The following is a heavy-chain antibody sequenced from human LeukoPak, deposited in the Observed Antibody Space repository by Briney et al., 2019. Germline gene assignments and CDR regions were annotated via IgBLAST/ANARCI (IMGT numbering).Heavy chain of an antibody. CDR1: GFTFSSYG. CDR2: IQYDGSNE. CDR3: AKDRAYSSSWYGCSTP. J-gene: IGHJ5*02. Sequence: PGGSLRLSCAASGFTFSSYGMHWVRQAPGKGLEWVAYIQYDGSNEQYADSVKGRFTISRDNSKNTLYLQMNSLKADDTALYYCAKDRAYSSSWYGCSTPWGQGTLVTVSS. D-gene: IGHD6-13*01. V-gene: IGHV3-30*02.